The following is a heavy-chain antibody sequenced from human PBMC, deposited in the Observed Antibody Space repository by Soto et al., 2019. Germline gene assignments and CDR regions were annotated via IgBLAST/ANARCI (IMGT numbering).Heavy chain of an antibody. CDR3: ARGRSGYRELYY. Sequence: ASVKVSCKAAGYTFTGYYMHWVRQAPGQGLEWMGWINPNSGGTNYAQKFQGWVTMTRDTSISTAYMELSRLRSDDTAVYYCARGRSGYRELYYWGQGTLVTVSS. D-gene: IGHD3-10*01. V-gene: IGHV1-2*04. CDR1: GYTFTGYY. J-gene: IGHJ4*02. CDR2: INPNSGGT.